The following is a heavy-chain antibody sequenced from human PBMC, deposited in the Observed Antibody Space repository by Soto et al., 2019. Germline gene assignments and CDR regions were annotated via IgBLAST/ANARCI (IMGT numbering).Heavy chain of an antibody. Sequence: PSETLSLTCSVSGGSISSSSYYWGWICQPPGKGLEWIGSVSYSGNTYYNPSLKSRVTISVDTSKKQFSLKLSSVTAADTAVYYCARCGADCSVHDDAFDIWGQGTMVTVSS. CDR1: GGSISSSSYY. V-gene: IGHV4-39*01. D-gene: IGHD2-21*02. CDR3: ARCGADCSVHDDAFDI. CDR2: VSYSGNT. J-gene: IGHJ3*02.